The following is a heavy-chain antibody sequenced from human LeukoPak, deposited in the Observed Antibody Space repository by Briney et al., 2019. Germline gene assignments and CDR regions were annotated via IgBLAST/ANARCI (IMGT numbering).Heavy chain of an antibody. J-gene: IGHJ4*02. CDR2: IQEDGSGK. CDR3: ARDSIYRGSFSTFDY. D-gene: IGHD1-26*01. CDR1: GFTFSSYW. Sequence: GGSLRLSCAASGFTFSSYWMSWVRQAPGKGLEWVGNIQEDGSGKHYVDSVKGRFTISRDNARNSLYLQMNSLKVEDTAVYYCARDSIYRGSFSTFDYWGQGILVTVSS. V-gene: IGHV3-7*01.